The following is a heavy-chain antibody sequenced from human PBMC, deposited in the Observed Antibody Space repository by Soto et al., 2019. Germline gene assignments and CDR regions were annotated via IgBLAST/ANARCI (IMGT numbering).Heavy chain of an antibody. J-gene: IGHJ3*02. V-gene: IGHV1-8*01. Sequence: ASVKVSCKASGYTFTSYDINRVRQATGQGLEWMGWMNPNSGNTGYAQKFQGRVTMTRSTSISTAYMELSSLRSEDTAVYYCAIIYCSSTSCPDAFDIWGQGTMVTVSS. D-gene: IGHD2-2*01. CDR2: MNPNSGNT. CDR3: AIIYCSSTSCPDAFDI. CDR1: GYTFTSYD.